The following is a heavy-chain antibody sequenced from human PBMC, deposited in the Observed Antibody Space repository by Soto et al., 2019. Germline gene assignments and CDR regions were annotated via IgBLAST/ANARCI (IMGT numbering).Heavy chain of an antibody. Sequence: EVQLVESGGGLVKPGGSLRLSCAASGFTFSSYSMNWVRQAPGKGLEWVSSISSSSSYIYYADSVKGRFTISRDNAKNSVYRQMNCLSAEDTAVYYCARDGPGYSSGWGARNYYYYYGMDVWGHGTTVIVSS. CDR1: GFTFSSYS. D-gene: IGHD6-19*01. CDR3: ARDGPGYSSGWGARNYYYYYGMDV. CDR2: ISSSSSYI. J-gene: IGHJ6*02. V-gene: IGHV3-21*01.